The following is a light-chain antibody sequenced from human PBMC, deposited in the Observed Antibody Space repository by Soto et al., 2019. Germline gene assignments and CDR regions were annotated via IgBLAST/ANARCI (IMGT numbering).Light chain of an antibody. J-gene: IGLJ2*01. Sequence: QSVLTQPPSASGTPGQRVTISCSGSSSNIGRKYRYWYQQFPGTAPKLLIYKNNQRPSGVPDRFSGSKSGTSASLVISGLRSEDEADYYCASWDDSLSGRLFGGGTKLTVL. CDR2: KNN. V-gene: IGLV1-47*01. CDR3: ASWDDSLSGRL. CDR1: SSNIGRKY.